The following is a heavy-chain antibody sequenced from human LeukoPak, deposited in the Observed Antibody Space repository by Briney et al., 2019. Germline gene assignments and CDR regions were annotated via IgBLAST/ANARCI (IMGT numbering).Heavy chain of an antibody. CDR2: ISGYNGNT. J-gene: IGHJ4*02. D-gene: IGHD5-12*01. CDR1: GYTFTSYG. Sequence: ASVKVSCKASGYTFTSYGISWVRQAPGQGLEWMGWISGYNGNTNYAQELQGRVTMTTDTSTSTAYMELRSLRSDDTAVYYCARESTPYGGYAYYFDYWGQGTLVTVSS. V-gene: IGHV1-18*01. CDR3: ARESTPYGGYAYYFDY.